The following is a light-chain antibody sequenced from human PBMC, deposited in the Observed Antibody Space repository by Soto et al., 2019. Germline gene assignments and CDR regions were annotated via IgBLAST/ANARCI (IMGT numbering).Light chain of an antibody. CDR2: EVS. J-gene: IGLJ1*01. CDR3: SSYTGSSSLYV. CDR1: SSDIGDYKY. V-gene: IGLV2-14*01. Sequence: QSALTQPASVSGSPGQTITIPCTGTSSDIGDYKYVSWYQQHPGKAPKLMIYEVSNRPSGVSNRFSGSKSGNTASLTISGLQAEDEADYYCSSYTGSSSLYVFGTGTKLTVL.